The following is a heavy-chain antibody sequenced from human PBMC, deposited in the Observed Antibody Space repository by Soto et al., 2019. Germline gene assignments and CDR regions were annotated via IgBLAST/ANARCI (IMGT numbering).Heavy chain of an antibody. CDR3: AKDLRGRMDV. CDR2: VHPNSGGT. Sequence: QVHLVQSGAEVKKPGASVKVSCKASGYTFSVYHMHWVRQAPGQGLEWMGRVHPNSGGTNTAQSFKGRITMTRDTYINTSYMEMGSLTSDGTALYYCAKDLRGRMDVWGEATAVPVSS. J-gene: IGHJ6*04. V-gene: IGHV1-2*06. D-gene: IGHD5-12*01. CDR1: GYTFSVYH.